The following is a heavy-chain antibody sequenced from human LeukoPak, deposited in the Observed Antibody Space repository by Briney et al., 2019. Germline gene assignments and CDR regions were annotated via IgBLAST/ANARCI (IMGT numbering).Heavy chain of an antibody. J-gene: IGHJ6*04. CDR1: GGSISSYY. V-gene: IGHV4-59*01. CDR3: ARGLGLDYGMDV. D-gene: IGHD7-27*01. Sequence: SETLSLTCTVSGGSISSYYWSWIRQPPGKGLEWIGYIYYSGSTNYNPSLKSRVTISVDTSKNQFSLKLSSVTAADTAVYYCARGLGLDYGMDVWGKGTTVTVSS. CDR2: IYYSGST.